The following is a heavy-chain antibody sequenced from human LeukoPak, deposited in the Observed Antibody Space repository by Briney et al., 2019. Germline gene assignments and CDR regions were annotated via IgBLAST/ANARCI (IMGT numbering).Heavy chain of an antibody. CDR1: GFTFSSYG. CDR3: ARGPYYYGHFDY. CDR2: ISGSGGST. V-gene: IGHV3-23*01. Sequence: GGSLRLSCAASGFTFSSYGMSWVRQAPGKGLEWVSAISGSGGSTYYADSVKGRFTISRDNSKNTLYLQMNSLRAEDTSVYYCARGPYYYGHFDYWGQGTLVTVSS. J-gene: IGHJ4*02. D-gene: IGHD3-10*01.